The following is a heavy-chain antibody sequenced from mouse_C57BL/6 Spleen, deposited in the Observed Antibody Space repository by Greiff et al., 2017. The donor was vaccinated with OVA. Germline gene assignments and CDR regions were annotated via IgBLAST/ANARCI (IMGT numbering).Heavy chain of an antibody. CDR1: GYTFTDYN. V-gene: IGHV1-22*01. J-gene: IGHJ3*01. CDR3: ARPRGSSSWFAY. D-gene: IGHD1-1*01. Sequence: VQLKQSGPELVKPGASVKMSCKASGYTFTDYNMHWVKQSHGKCLEWIGYINPNNGDTNYNQKFKGKATLTVNKSSSTAYMELRSLTSEDSAVYYCARPRGSSSWFAYWGQGTLVTVSA. CDR2: INPNNGDT.